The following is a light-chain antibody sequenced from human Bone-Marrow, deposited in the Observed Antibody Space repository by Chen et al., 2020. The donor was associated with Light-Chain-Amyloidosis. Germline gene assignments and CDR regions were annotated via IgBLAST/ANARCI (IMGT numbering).Light chain of an antibody. CDR1: SSDVGGDNH. CDR2: EVT. Sequence: QSALTQPASVSGSPGQSITISCTGTSSDVGGDNHVSWYQQHPDKAPKLMIYEVTHRPSWVPDRFSGAKSDNTASLTISGLQTEDEADYFCSSYTITNTLVFGSGTRVTV. V-gene: IGLV2-14*01. J-gene: IGLJ1*01. CDR3: SSYTITNTLV.